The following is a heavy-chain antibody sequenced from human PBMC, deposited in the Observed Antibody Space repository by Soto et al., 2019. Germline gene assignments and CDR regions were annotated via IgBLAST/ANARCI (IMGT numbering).Heavy chain of an antibody. V-gene: IGHV4-31*03. CDR3: ARLRVNGGAFDL. D-gene: IGHD2-8*01. CDR1: GGSIRSGGYH. J-gene: IGHJ3*01. CDR2: IYHTGSA. Sequence: QVQLLESGPGLVKPSQTLSLTCTVSGGSIRSGGYHWTWIRQHPEKGLEWIGNIYHTGSAYYTPSLKSRVITSVDTSKNQFSLKLSSVTAADTAVYYCARLRVNGGAFDLWGQGTMVTVSS.